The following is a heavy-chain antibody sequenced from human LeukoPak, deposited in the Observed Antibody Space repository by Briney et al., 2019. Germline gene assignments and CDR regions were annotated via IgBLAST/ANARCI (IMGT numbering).Heavy chain of an antibody. CDR1: GGSISNYY. CDR2: IYYTGGT. J-gene: IGHJ3*02. V-gene: IGHV4-59*12. CDR3: ARVRGSGSYNNKHDAFDI. Sequence: SETLSLTCTISGGSISNYYWSWIRQPPGKGLEWIGYIYYTGGTNYNPSLKSRVTISEDTSKNQFSLKLSSVTAADTAVYYCARVRGSGSYNNKHDAFDIWGQGTMVTVSS. D-gene: IGHD3-10*01.